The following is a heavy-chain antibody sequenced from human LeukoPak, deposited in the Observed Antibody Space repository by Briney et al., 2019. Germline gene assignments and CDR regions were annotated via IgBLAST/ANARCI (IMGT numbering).Heavy chain of an antibody. J-gene: IGHJ4*02. D-gene: IGHD5-24*01. CDR1: GGTFSSYA. V-gene: IGHV1-69*13. Sequence: SVKVSCKASGGTFSSYAISWVRQAPGQGIEWMGGIIPIFGTANYAQKFQGRVTITADESTSTAYMELSSLRSEDTAVYYCARNVEMATTNGVDYWGQGTLVTVSS. CDR3: ARNVEMATTNGVDY. CDR2: IIPIFGTA.